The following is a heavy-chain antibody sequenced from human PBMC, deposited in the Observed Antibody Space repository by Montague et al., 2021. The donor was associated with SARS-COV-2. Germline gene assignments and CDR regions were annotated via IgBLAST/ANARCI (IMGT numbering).Heavy chain of an antibody. CDR3: VRYSGWFYFDF. V-gene: IGHV6-1*01. CDR1: GDSVASNRVT. D-gene: IGHD6-19*01. Sequence: CAISGDSVASNRVTWGENRHSPSTGLELLGRTYYRYKWYSDYAPSVRGRLTVNPDASKNEFSLELNYVTPEDTAVYYCVRYSGWFYFDFWGQGTLVTVSS. J-gene: IGHJ4*02. CDR2: TYYRYKWYS.